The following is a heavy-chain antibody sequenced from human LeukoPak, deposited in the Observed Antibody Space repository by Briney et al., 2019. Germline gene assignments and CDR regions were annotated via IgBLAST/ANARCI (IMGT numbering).Heavy chain of an antibody. CDR2: INHSGST. CDR1: GGSFSGYY. D-gene: IGHD1-1*01. CDR3: AGRTGWFDP. V-gene: IGHV4-34*01. J-gene: IGHJ5*02. Sequence: SETLSLTCAVYGGSFSGYYWSWIRQPPGKGLEWIGEINHSGSTNYNPSLKSRATISVDTSKNQFSLKLRSVTAADTAVYYCAGRTGWFDPWGQGTLVTVSS.